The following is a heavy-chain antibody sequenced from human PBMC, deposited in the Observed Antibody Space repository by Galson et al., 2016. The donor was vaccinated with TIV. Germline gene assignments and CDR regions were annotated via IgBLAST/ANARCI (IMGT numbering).Heavy chain of an antibody. D-gene: IGHD6-19*01. CDR2: IYWDDQK. CDR1: GFSLASTAVG. CDR3: AHGSGWLLDY. J-gene: IGHJ4*02. Sequence: PALVKPTQTLTLTCSFSGFSLASTAVGVGWVRQPPGEALDWLGLIYWDDQKRYRPSLQNRMTITKDTSKNHVVLTLTNLEPADTGTYYCAHGSGWLLDYWGQGILVTVSS. V-gene: IGHV2-5*02.